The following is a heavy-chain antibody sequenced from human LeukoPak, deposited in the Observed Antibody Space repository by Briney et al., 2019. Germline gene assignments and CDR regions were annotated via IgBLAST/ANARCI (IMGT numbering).Heavy chain of an antibody. CDR1: GGTFSSYA. J-gene: IGHJ4*02. CDR3: ASWDPLEYQLLMDDY. Sequence: SVKVSCKASGGTFSSYAISWVRQAPGQGLEWMGGIIPIFGTANYAQKFQGRVTITADKSTSTAYMELSSLRSEDTAVYYCASWDPLEYQLLMDDYWGQGTLVTVSS. D-gene: IGHD2-2*01. V-gene: IGHV1-69*06. CDR2: IIPIFGTA.